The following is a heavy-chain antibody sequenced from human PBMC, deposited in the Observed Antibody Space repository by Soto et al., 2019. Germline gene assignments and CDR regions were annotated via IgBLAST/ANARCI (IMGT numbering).Heavy chain of an antibody. CDR2: ISSSSSYI. V-gene: IGHV3-21*01. CDR3: AREVSKYSGYDFDY. CDR1: GFTFSSDS. Sequence: EVQLVESGGGMVKPGGSLRLSGAASGFTFSSDSMNWVRQAPGKGLEWVSSISSSSSYIYYADSVKGRFTISRDNAKNSLYLQMNSLRAEDTAVYYCAREVSKYSGYDFDYWGQGTLVTVSS. D-gene: IGHD5-12*01. J-gene: IGHJ4*02.